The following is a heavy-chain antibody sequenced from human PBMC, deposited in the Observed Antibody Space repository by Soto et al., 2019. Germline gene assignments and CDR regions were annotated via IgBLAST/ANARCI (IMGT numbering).Heavy chain of an antibody. V-gene: IGHV3-30*18. D-gene: IGHD4-17*01. CDR2: ISYDGNNK. J-gene: IGHJ6*02. Sequence: QVQLVESGGGVVQPGRSLRLSCAASGFIFSNFGMHWVRQAPGKGLEWVAVISYDGNNKYYADSVKGRFTISRDNSKNTLYQQMNSLRAEDTAVYYCAKDQQTTNYAMDVWGQGTTVTVSS. CDR3: AKDQQTTNYAMDV. CDR1: GFIFSNFG.